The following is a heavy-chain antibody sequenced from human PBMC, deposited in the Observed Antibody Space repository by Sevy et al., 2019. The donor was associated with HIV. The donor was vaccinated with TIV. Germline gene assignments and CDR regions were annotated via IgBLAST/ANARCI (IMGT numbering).Heavy chain of an antibody. Sequence: ASVKVSCKASGYTFTGYYMHWVRQAPGQGLEWMGWINPNSGGTNYAQRFQGRVTMTRDTSISTAYMELSRLGSDDTAGYYCASHSSSWSSFDYWGQGTLVTVSS. CDR2: INPNSGGT. CDR1: GYTFTGYY. V-gene: IGHV1-2*02. CDR3: ASHSSSWSSFDY. J-gene: IGHJ4*02. D-gene: IGHD6-13*01.